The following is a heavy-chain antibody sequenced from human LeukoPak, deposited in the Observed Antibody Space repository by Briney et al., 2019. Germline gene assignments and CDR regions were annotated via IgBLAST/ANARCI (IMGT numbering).Heavy chain of an antibody. J-gene: IGHJ4*02. D-gene: IGHD2-21*02. CDR3: AKAWVVTYLGGVDY. CDR2: ISGTGGST. CDR1: GLTFSSYA. V-gene: IGHV3-23*01. Sequence: GGSLRLSCAASGLTFSSYAMAWVRQAPGKGLEWVSTISGTGGSTYYADSVRGRFTISRDNSKNTLYLQMNSLRAEDTAVYYCAKAWVVTYLGGVDYWGQGTLVTVSS.